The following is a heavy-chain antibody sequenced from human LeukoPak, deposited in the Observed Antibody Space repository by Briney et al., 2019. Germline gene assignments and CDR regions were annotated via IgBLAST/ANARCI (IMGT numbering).Heavy chain of an antibody. V-gene: IGHV3-33*01. CDR3: GRDRSSRHLDY. CDR1: GFTFTNHG. D-gene: IGHD6-6*01. Sequence: GGSLRLSCAASGFTFTNHGMHWVHQAPGKGLEWLAVIWYDGSNKYYADSVKGRFTISRDDSKNTLYLQMNSLGAEDTAVYYCGRDRSSRHLDYWGQGTLVIVSS. J-gene: IGHJ4*02. CDR2: IWYDGSNK.